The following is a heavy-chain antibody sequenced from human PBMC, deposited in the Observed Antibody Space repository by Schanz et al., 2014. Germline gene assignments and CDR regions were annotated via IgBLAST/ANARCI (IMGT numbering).Heavy chain of an antibody. CDR2: IKSDGSST. V-gene: IGHV3-74*01. J-gene: IGHJ4*02. Sequence: EVQLVESGGGLVQPGGSLRLSCAASGFTFSGYSMNWVRQAPGKGLVWVSRIKSDGSSTSYADSVKGRFTISRDNAKNTLYLQMNSLRAEDTAVYYCARESSNDIVLVPGAVFDHWGQGILVTVSS. CDR1: GFTFSGYS. CDR3: ARESSNDIVLVPGAVFDH. D-gene: IGHD2-2*01.